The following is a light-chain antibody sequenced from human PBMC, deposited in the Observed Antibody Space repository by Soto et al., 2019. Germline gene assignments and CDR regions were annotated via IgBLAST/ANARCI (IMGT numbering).Light chain of an antibody. V-gene: IGKV1-5*01. CDR3: QQYNSYSRT. Sequence: DIQMTQSPSTRSASVGDRVTITCRASQSISSWLAWYQQKPGKAPKLLTYDASSLESGVPSRFSGSGSGTEFTLTISSLQPDAFANYYCQQYNSYSRTFGQGTKVDIK. CDR2: DAS. CDR1: QSISSW. J-gene: IGKJ1*01.